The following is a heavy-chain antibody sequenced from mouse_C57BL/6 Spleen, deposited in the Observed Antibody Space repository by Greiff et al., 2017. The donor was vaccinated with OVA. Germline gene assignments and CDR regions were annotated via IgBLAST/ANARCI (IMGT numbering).Heavy chain of an antibody. CDR2: INPNNGGT. CDR1: GYTFTDYY. D-gene: IGHD3-1*01. Sequence: VQLQQSGPELVKPGASVKISCKASGYTFTDYYMNWVKQSHGKSLEWIGDINPNNGGTSYNQKFKGKATLTVDKSSSTAYMELRSLTSEDSAVYYCARWHSYYFDYWGQGATLTVSS. J-gene: IGHJ2*01. CDR3: ARWHSYYFDY. V-gene: IGHV1-26*01.